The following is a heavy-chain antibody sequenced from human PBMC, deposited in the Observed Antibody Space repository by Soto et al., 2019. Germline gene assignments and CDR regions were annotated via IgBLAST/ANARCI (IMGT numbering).Heavy chain of an antibody. D-gene: IGHD1-7*01. J-gene: IGHJ6*02. CDR1: GFTFSSYA. CDR2: ISGSGGST. Sequence: GGSLRLSCAASGFTFSSYAMSWVRQAPGKGLEWVSAISGSGGSTYYADSVKGRFTISRDNSKNTLYLQMNSLRAEDTAVYYCAKVLFYSSGTRPGPEYYYYGMDVWGQGTTVTVSS. V-gene: IGHV3-23*01. CDR3: AKVLFYSSGTRPGPEYYYYGMDV.